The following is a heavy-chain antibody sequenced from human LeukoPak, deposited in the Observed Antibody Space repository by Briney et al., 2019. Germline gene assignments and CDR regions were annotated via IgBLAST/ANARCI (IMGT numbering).Heavy chain of an antibody. CDR3: AGGASGDY. J-gene: IGHJ4*02. V-gene: IGHV3-7*03. CDR1: GFTFSSYW. Sequence: PGGSLRLSCAASGFTFSSYWMNWARQAPGKGLEWVASINHNGNVKYYVDSVKGRFTISRDNAQSSLYLQMNSLRVEDTAIYYCAGGASGDYWGQGTLVTVSS. CDR2: INHNGNVK. D-gene: IGHD3-10*01.